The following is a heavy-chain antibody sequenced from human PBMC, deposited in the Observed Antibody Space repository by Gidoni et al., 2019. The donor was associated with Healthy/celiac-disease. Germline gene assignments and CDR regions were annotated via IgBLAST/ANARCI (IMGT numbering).Heavy chain of an antibody. V-gene: IGHV4-34*01. Sequence: QVQLQQWGAGLLKPSETPSLTFAVYGRSSSGYYWSWIRQPPGQGLEWIGEVNHSGSTNYNPSVKSRVAISVDTSKNQFSLKLSSVTAAETAVYYCVGNCSSTSCYDGRAPYYYYYMDVWGKGTTVTVSS. CDR2: VNHSGST. D-gene: IGHD2-2*01. J-gene: IGHJ6*03. CDR3: VGNCSSTSCYDGRAPYYYYYMDV. CDR1: GRSSSGYY.